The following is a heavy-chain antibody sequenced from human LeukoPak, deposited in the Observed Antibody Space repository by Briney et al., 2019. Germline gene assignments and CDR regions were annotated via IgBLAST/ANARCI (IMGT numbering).Heavy chain of an antibody. CDR3: ARDHYDILTGYWDY. CDR2: ISSGGKYI. CDR1: EFIFRTYS. Sequence: GGSLRLSCAASEFIFRTYSMNWVRQAPGKGLEWVSSISSGGKYIYYADSVKGRFTISRDNAKNSLFLQMNSLRAEDTAVYYCARDHYDILTGYWDYWGQGTLVTVSS. V-gene: IGHV3-21*01. D-gene: IGHD3-9*01. J-gene: IGHJ4*02.